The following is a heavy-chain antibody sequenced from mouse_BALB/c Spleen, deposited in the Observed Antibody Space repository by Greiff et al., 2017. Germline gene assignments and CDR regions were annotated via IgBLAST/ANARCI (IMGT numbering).Heavy chain of an antibody. V-gene: IGHV1-62-2*01. CDR3: ARHEVYDYDGGGYAMDY. CDR2: FYPGSGSI. D-gene: IGHD2-4*01. Sequence: QVQLQQSGAELVKPGASVKLSCKASGYTFTEYIIHWVKQRSGQGLEWIGWFYPGSGSIKYNEKFKDKATLTADKSSSTVYMELSRLTSEDSAVYFCARHEVYDYDGGGYAMDYWGQGTSVTVSS. CDR1: GYTFTEYI. J-gene: IGHJ4*01.